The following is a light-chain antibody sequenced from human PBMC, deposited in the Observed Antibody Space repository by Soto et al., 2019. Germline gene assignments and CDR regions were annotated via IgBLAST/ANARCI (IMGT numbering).Light chain of an antibody. CDR3: SSYTSSSPLV. CDR2: EVS. V-gene: IGLV2-14*01. CDR1: SSDVGAYNY. J-gene: IGLJ1*01. Sequence: QPASVSGSPGQSITISCTGTSSDVGAYNYVSWYQHHPGKAPKLMIYEVSNRPSGVSNRFSGSKSGNTASLTISGLQAEDEADYYCSSYTSSSPLVFGTGTKLTVL.